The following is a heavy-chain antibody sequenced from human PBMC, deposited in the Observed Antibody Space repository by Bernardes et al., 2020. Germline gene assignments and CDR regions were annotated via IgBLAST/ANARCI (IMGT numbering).Heavy chain of an antibody. CDR2: IYYSGST. CDR1: GDSISSYY. D-gene: IGHD5-12*01. Sequence: SETLSLTCTVSGDSISSYYWSWIRQPPGRGLEWIGYIYYSGSTKYNPSLKSRATISLDTSKNQVSLKLTSVTAADTAVYYCASQGGATTRFDNWGQGTLVTVSS. J-gene: IGHJ4*02. CDR3: ASQGGATTRFDN. V-gene: IGHV4-59*01.